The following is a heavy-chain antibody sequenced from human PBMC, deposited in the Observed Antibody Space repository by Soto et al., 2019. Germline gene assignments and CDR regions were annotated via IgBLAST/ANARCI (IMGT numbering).Heavy chain of an antibody. Sequence: ASVKVSCKASGYTFTSYYMHWVRQAPGQGLEWMGIINPSGGSTSYAQKFQGRVTMTRDTSTSTVYMELSSLRSEDTAVYYCAREQRRQQLGSYGMDVRCQGTTVTVSS. J-gene: IGHJ6*02. CDR2: INPSGGST. V-gene: IGHV1-46*01. D-gene: IGHD6-13*01. CDR3: AREQRRQQLGSYGMDV. CDR1: GYTFTSYY.